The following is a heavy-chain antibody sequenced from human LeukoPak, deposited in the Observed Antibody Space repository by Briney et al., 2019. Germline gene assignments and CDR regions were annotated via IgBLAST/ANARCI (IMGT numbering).Heavy chain of an antibody. CDR2: INNDGSST. CDR1: GFTFSSYW. Sequence: PPGGSLRLSCGASGFTFSSYWMHWVRQASGKGLVWVSRINNDGSSTSYADSVQGRFIISRDSSKNTLYLQMSSLRVEDTAVYYCAGSDSDRGSNIRFDFWGQGTLVTVSS. D-gene: IGHD1-26*01. CDR3: AGSDSDRGSNIRFDF. V-gene: IGHV3-74*01. J-gene: IGHJ4*02.